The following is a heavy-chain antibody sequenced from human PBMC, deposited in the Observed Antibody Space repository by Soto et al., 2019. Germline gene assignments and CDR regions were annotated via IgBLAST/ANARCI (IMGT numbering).Heavy chain of an antibody. V-gene: IGHV4-30-2*01. CDR2: VFHSGST. D-gene: IGHD3-10*01. J-gene: IGHJ4*02. CDR3: ARGSYGAGSDY. Sequence: PWETLSLTCTVSGGSISSGGYSWSWIRQPPGKGLELIGYVFHSGSTYYSPSLKSRVTISVDGSKNQFSLKLSSVTAADTAVYYCARGSYGAGSDYWGQGTLVTVSS. CDR1: GGSISSGGYS.